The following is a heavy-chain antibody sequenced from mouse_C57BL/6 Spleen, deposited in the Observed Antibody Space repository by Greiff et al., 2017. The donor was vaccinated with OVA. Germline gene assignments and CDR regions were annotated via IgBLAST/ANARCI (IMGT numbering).Heavy chain of an antibody. Sequence: VQLVESGAELVKPGASVKLSCKASGYTFTGYWIQWVKQRPGQGLEWIGKIYPRSGSTKYNEKFKGKATLTADTSSNTAYMQLSSLTSEDSAIYYGARGTSSYFGYWGQGTTLTVSS. CDR1: GYTFTGYW. CDR2: IYPRSGST. CDR3: ARGTSSYFGY. V-gene: IGHV1-9*01. D-gene: IGHD1-1*01. J-gene: IGHJ2*01.